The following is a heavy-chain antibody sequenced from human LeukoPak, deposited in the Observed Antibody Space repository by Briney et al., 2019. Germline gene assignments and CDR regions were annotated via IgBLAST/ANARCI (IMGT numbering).Heavy chain of an antibody. J-gene: IGHJ2*01. V-gene: IGHV3-64D*09. D-gene: IGHD1-1*01. CDR1: GFTFSSHS. Sequence: PGGSLRLSCSASGFTFSSHSMHWVRQAPGKGLEYVSVISGDGDNTFYAASVKGRFTISRDNSKNTLYLQMSSLSAEDTAVYYCARVRTWRSEWYFDLWGRGTLVTVSS. CDR3: ARVRTWRSEWYFDL. CDR2: ISGDGDNT.